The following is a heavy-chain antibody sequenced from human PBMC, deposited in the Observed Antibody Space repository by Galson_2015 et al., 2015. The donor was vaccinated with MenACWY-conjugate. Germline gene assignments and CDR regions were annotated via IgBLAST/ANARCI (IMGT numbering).Heavy chain of an antibody. D-gene: IGHD1-26*01. CDR2: ISWNSGSI. CDR1: GFTFDDYA. J-gene: IGHJ6*02. V-gene: IGHV3-9*01. CDR3: AKDMASIVGATTADDYYYYGMDV. Sequence: SLRLSCVASGFTFDDYAMHWVRQAPGKGLEWVSGISWNSGSIGYADSVKGRFTISRDNAKNSLYLQMNSLRAEDTALYCCAKDMASIVGATTADDYYYYGMDVWGQGTTVTVSS.